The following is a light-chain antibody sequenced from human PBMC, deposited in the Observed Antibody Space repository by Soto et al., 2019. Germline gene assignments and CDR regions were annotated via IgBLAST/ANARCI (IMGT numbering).Light chain of an antibody. J-gene: IGKJ5*01. CDR1: QSVSSSS. CDR2: DAS. V-gene: IGKV3-20*01. Sequence: ILLTQSPGILSLSPGERATLSCRASQSVSSSSLAWYQQKPGQAPRLLIYDASSRATGIPDRFSGSGSGADFTLTISRLEPEDFAVYSCQQYGTSPITFGQRTRLEI. CDR3: QQYGTSPIT.